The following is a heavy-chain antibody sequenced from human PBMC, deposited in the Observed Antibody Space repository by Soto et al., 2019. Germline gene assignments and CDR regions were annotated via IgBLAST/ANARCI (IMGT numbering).Heavy chain of an antibody. CDR1: GGSISSDNW. Sequence: QVQLRESGPGLVKPSGTLSLTCTVSGGSISSDNWWSWVRQPPGKGLEWMGEVYRSGSTYYKPSHKSRISISVDTSKKQFSLNLRSVTAANTAVYSCALLLQYCSNGTCLSADEHWGQGTLVTVSS. D-gene: IGHD2-8*01. V-gene: IGHV4-4*02. J-gene: IGHJ1*01. CDR2: VYRSGST. CDR3: ALLLQYCSNGTCLSADEH.